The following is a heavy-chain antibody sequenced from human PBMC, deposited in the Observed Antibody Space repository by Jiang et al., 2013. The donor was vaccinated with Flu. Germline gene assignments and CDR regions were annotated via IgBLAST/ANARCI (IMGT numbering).Heavy chain of an antibody. D-gene: IGHD4-17*01. J-gene: IGHJ6*02. CDR3: ARDPKTTVTTNYYYYGMDV. CDR2: INPNSGGT. CDR1: GYTFTGYY. Sequence: SGAEVKKPGASVKVSCKASGYTFTGYYMHWVRQAPGQGLEWMGWINPNSGGTNYAQKFQGWVTMTRDTSISTAYMELSRLRSDDTAVYYCARDPKTTVTTNYYYYGMDVWGQGTTVTVSS. V-gene: IGHV1-2*04.